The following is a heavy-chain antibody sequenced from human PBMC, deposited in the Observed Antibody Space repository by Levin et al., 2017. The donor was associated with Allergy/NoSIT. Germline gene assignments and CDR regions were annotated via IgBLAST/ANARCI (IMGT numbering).Heavy chain of an antibody. V-gene: IGHV2-70*17. CDR2: IDGDGDR. CDR1: EFSLSTSGMC. CDR3: ARTREGSNWFDP. Sequence: SGPTLVKPTQTLTLTCTFSEFSLSTSGMCVSWIRQPPGKALEWLARIDGDGDRFYSTPLRTRVTISKDTAKNQVVLTMTNMDHADTATYYCARTREGSNWFDPWGPGILVTVSS. J-gene: IGHJ5*02. D-gene: IGHD5-24*01.